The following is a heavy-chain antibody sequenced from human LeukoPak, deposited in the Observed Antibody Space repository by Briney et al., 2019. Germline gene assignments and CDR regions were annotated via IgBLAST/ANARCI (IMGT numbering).Heavy chain of an antibody. CDR2: ISSSSSYI. J-gene: IGHJ4*02. Sequence: GGSLRLSCAASGLTFSSYSMNRVRQAPGKGLEWVSSISSSSSYIYYADSVKGRFTISRDNAKNSLYLQMNSLRAEDTAVYYCARDSGYSYGYAFDYWGQGTLVTVSS. CDR3: ARDSGYSYGYAFDY. V-gene: IGHV3-21*01. CDR1: GLTFSSYS. D-gene: IGHD5-18*01.